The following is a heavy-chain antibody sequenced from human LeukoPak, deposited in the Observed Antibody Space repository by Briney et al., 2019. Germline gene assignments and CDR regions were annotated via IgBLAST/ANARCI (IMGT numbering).Heavy chain of an antibody. CDR2: INHSGST. Sequence: PSETLSLTCAVYGGSFSGYYWSWIRQPPGKGLEWIGEINHSGSTNYNPSLKSRVTISVDTSKNQFSLKLSSVTAADTAVYYCAREGRDGCNSAFDIWGQGTMVTVSS. D-gene: IGHD5-24*01. CDR1: GGSFSGYY. J-gene: IGHJ3*02. CDR3: AREGRDGCNSAFDI. V-gene: IGHV4-34*01.